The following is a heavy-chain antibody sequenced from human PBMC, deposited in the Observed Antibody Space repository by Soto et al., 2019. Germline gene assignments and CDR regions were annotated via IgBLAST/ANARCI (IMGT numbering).Heavy chain of an antibody. V-gene: IGHV3-72*01. D-gene: IGHD1-1*01. Sequence: GGALRLSCAASGFTLSDHYKHLGRQGPGKGLEWVGRSGDKANSYSTEYAASVKSRFTISRDESKNSLYLQMNSLKTEDTAVYYCIRVRSGGRKVIDYWGQGTLVIVSA. J-gene: IGHJ4*02. CDR2: SGDKANSYST. CDR3: IRVRSGGRKVIDY. CDR1: GFTLSDHY.